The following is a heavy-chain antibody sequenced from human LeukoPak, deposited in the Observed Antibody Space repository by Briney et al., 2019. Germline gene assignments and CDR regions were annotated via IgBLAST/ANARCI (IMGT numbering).Heavy chain of an antibody. Sequence: GGSLRLSCAASGFTFSSYAMNWVRQAPGRGLEWVSGFSGSGGTTYYADSVKGRFTIYRDNTKNTMYMQMNRLRAEDTAVYYCANGNRCTSPNCLGYYYFYMDVWGKGTTVTVSS. J-gene: IGHJ6*03. CDR1: GFTFSSYA. CDR3: ANGNRCTSPNCLGYYYFYMDV. CDR2: FSGSGGTT. D-gene: IGHD2-8*01. V-gene: IGHV3-23*01.